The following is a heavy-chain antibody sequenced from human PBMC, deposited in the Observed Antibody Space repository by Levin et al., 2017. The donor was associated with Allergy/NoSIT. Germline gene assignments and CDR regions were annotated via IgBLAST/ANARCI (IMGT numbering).Heavy chain of an antibody. CDR2: IHNSGSS. CDR1: GDSISSSY. CDR3: VRGSTGAYDP. D-gene: IGHD1-14*01. Sequence: SQTLSLTCTVSGDSISSSYWSWIRPPPGKGLEWIGYIHNSGSSNYNPSLKSRVTMSMDTSNNQFSLKMSSVTAADTAVYYCVRGSTGAYDPWGQGTLVTVSS. J-gene: IGHJ5*02. V-gene: IGHV4-59*12.